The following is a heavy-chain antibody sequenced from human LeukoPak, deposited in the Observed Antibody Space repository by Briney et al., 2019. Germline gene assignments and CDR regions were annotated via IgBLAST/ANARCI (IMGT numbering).Heavy chain of an antibody. J-gene: IGHJ5*02. CDR3: AKGGQWELLGWFDP. Sequence: PGGSLRLPCAASGFTFDDYAMHWVRQAPGKGLEWVSGISWNSGSIGYADSVKGRFTISRDNSKNTLYLQMNSLRAEDTAVYYCAKGGQWELLGWFDPWGQGTLVTVSS. CDR1: GFTFDDYA. V-gene: IGHV3-9*01. D-gene: IGHD1-26*01. CDR2: ISWNSGSI.